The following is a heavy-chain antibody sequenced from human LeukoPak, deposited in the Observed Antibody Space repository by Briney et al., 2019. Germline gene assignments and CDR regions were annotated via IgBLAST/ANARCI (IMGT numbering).Heavy chain of an antibody. Sequence: PGGSLRLSCAASGFTFSSYSMNWVRQTPGKVLEWVSYISSSSSTIYYADSVKGRFTISRDNAKNSLYLQMNSLRAEDTAVYYCARDQSMYSSGLAGYWGQGTLVTVSS. CDR2: ISSSSSTI. D-gene: IGHD6-19*01. J-gene: IGHJ4*02. CDR3: ARDQSMYSSGLAGY. V-gene: IGHV3-48*01. CDR1: GFTFSSYS.